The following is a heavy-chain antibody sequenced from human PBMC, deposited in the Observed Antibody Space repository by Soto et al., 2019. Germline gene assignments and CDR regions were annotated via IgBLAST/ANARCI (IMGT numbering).Heavy chain of an antibody. CDR3: TSNGVQLWSYYYYYGMDV. CDR2: IRSKANSYAT. D-gene: IGHD5-18*01. Sequence: PGGSLRLSCAASGFTFSGSAMHWVRQASGKGLEWVGRIRSKANSYATAYAASVKGRFTISRDDSKNTAYLQMNSLKTEDTAVYYCTSNGVQLWSYYYYYGMDVWGQGTTVTVSS. V-gene: IGHV3-73*01. CDR1: GFTFSGSA. J-gene: IGHJ6*02.